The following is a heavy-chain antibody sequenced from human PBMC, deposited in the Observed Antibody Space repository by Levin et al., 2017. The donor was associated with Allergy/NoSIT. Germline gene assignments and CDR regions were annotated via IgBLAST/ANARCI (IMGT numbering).Heavy chain of an antibody. V-gene: IGHV4-34*01. CDR1: GGSFSGYY. J-gene: IGHJ4*02. Sequence: ESLKISCAVYGGSFSGYYWSWIRQPPGKGLEWIGEINHSGSTNYNPSLKSRVTISVDTSKNQFSLKLSSVTAADTAVYYCARVRTILTGYLDYWGQGTLVTVSS. CDR2: INHSGST. D-gene: IGHD3-9*01. CDR3: ARVRTILTGYLDY.